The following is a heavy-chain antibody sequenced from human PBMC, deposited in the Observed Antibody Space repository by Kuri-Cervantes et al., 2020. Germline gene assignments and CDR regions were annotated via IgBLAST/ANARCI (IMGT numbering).Heavy chain of an antibody. J-gene: IGHJ4*02. CDR1: GFTFSSYG. Sequence: GESLKISCAASGFTFSSYGMHWVRQAPGKGLEWVAVISYDGSNKYYADSVKGRFTISRDNSKNTLYLQMNSLRAEDTAVYYCAKVGSGYYFDYWGQGTLVTVSS. V-gene: IGHV3-30*18. CDR3: AKVGSGYYFDY. D-gene: IGHD3-22*01. CDR2: ISYDGSNK.